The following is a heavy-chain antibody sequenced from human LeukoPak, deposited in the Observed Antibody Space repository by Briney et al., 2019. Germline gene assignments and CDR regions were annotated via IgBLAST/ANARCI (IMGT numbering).Heavy chain of an antibody. J-gene: IGHJ4*02. D-gene: IGHD3-10*01. CDR3: AREEGFYGSGSFDY. CDR2: IKQDGSEK. CDR1: GFTFSSYW. Sequence: LGGSLRLSCAASGFTFSSYWMSWVRQAPGKGLERVANIKQDGSEKYYVDSVKGRFTISKDNAKNSLYLQKNSLRAEDTAVYYCAREEGFYGSGSFDYWGQGTLVTVSS. V-gene: IGHV3-7*01.